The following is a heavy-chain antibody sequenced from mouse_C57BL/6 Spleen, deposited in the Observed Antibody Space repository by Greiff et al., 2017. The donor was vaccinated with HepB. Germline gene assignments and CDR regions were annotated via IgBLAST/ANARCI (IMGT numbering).Heavy chain of an antibody. Sequence: VQLQQSGPELVKPGASVKISCKASGYAFSSSWMNWVKQRPGKGLEWIGRIYPGDGDTNYNGKFKGKATLTADKSSSTAYMQLSSLTSEDSAVYFCARSTTVVPTGYFDVWGTGTTVTVSS. D-gene: IGHD1-1*01. CDR3: ARSTTVVPTGYFDV. CDR2: IYPGDGDT. CDR1: GYAFSSSW. V-gene: IGHV1-82*01. J-gene: IGHJ1*03.